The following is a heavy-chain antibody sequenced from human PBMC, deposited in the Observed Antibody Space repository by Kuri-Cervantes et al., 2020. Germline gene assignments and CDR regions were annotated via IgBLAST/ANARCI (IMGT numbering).Heavy chain of an antibody. J-gene: IGHJ4*02. Sequence: GGSLRLSCAASGFTVSSNYMSWVRQAPGKGLEWVSVIYSGGSTYYADSVKGRSTISRDNSKNTLYLQMNSLRAEDTAVYYCEMYSSGWFLGFDYWGQGTLVTVSS. CDR2: IYSGGST. CDR3: EMYSSGWFLGFDY. CDR1: GFTVSSNY. V-gene: IGHV3-53*01. D-gene: IGHD6-19*01.